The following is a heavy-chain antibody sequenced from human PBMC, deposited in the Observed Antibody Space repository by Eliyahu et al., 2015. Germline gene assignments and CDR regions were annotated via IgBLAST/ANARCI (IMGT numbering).Heavy chain of an antibody. V-gene: IGHV3-66*01. CDR1: GFSVGSGS. CDR2: IYGGGDT. D-gene: IGHD4-11*01. J-gene: IGHJ6*02. CDR3: AKWDYRSKYAMDA. Sequence: DVQLVESGGGLVQPGGSLRLSCAVSGFSVGSGSMTWVRQAADKGLEWVSLIYGGGDTFYSDTAKGRFTISRDSSKNTVYLQMTSLRAEDTAVYYCAKWDYRSKYAMDAWGQGTTVTVSS.